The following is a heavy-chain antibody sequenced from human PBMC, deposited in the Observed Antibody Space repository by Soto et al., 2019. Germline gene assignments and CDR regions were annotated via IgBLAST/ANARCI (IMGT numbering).Heavy chain of an antibody. V-gene: IGHV3-23*01. J-gene: IGHJ4*02. D-gene: IGHD6-19*01. CDR2: ISGSGGST. CDR3: AKDLRLWLVSHFDY. Sequence: HPGGSLRLSCAASGFTFSSYAMSWVRQAPGKGLEWVSAISGSGGSTYYADSVKGRFTISRDNSKNTLYLQMNSLRAEDTAVYYCAKDLRLWLVSHFDYWGQGTLVTVSS. CDR1: GFTFSSYA.